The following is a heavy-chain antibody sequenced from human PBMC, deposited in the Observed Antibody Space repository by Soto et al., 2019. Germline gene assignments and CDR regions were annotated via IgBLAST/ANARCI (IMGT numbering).Heavy chain of an antibody. CDR3: ARDQTGITTTGGGRIDH. Sequence: QVQLVESGGGVVQPGRSLRLSCAASGFTFSTHAMHWVRQAPGKGLECVAIVSFDGSNKYYADSVKGRFTISRDKSENTLYLQMSGLTPEDTAVYYCARDQTGITTTGGGRIDHWGQGTLVTVSS. D-gene: IGHD1-20*01. V-gene: IGHV3-30-3*01. J-gene: IGHJ4*02. CDR2: VSFDGSNK. CDR1: GFTFSTHA.